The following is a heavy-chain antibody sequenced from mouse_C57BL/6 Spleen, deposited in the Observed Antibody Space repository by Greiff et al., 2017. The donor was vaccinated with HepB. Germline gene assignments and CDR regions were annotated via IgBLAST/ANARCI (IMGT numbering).Heavy chain of an antibody. J-gene: IGHJ1*03. D-gene: IGHD2-4*01. V-gene: IGHV6-3*01. CDR2: IRLKSDNYAT. CDR1: GFTFSNYW. Sequence: EVQGVESGGGLVQPGGSMKLSCVASGFTFSNYWMNWVRQSPEKGLEWVAQIRLKSDNYATHYAESVKGRFTISRDDSKSSVYLQMNNLRAEDTGIYYCTYEDYDWYFDVWGTGTTVTVSS. CDR3: TYEDYDWYFDV.